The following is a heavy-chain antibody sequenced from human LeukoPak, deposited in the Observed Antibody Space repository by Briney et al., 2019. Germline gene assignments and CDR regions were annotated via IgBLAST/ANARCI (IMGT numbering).Heavy chain of an antibody. CDR2: TSSDLNVK. D-gene: IGHD3-10*01. CDR1: GFTFRNYV. CDR3: AREGYYGSGSPPSLYLDY. Sequence: GGSLRLSCAASGFTFRNYVIHWVRQAPGKGLEWVAVTSSDLNVKLYADSVKGRFTISRDNSRSTLYLQMNSLRPEDTAIYYCAREGYYGSGSPPSLYLDYWGQGTLVTVSS. V-gene: IGHV3-30-3*01. J-gene: IGHJ4*02.